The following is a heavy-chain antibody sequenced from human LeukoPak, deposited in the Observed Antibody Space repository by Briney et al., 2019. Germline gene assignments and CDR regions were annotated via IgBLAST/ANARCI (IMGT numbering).Heavy chain of an antibody. V-gene: IGHV3-21*01. D-gene: IGHD3-22*01. CDR1: GFTFSSYS. CDR3: ARDRGDRAWLNEAFDI. Sequence: GGSLRLSCAASGFTFSSYSMNWVRQAPGKGLEWVSSISSSSSYIYYADSVKGRFTISRDNAKNSLYLQMNSLRAEDTAVYYCARDRGDRAWLNEAFDIWGQGTMVSVFS. J-gene: IGHJ3*02. CDR2: ISSSSSYI.